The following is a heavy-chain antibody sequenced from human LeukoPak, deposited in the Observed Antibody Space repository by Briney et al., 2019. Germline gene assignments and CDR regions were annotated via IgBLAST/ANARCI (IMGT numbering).Heavy chain of an antibody. J-gene: IGHJ4*02. D-gene: IGHD5-18*01. V-gene: IGHV3-74*01. Sequence: PGGSLRLSCAASGFTFSSYWMHWVRQAPGKGLVWVSRINSDGSSTSYADSVKGRFTISRDNAKNTLYLQMNSLRAEDTAVYYCACGYRKSSYDYWGQGTLVTVSS. CDR2: INSDGSST. CDR3: ACGYRKSSYDY. CDR1: GFTFSSYW.